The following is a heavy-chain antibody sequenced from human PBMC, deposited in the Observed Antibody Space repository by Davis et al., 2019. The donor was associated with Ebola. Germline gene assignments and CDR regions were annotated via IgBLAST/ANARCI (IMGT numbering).Heavy chain of an antibody. Sequence: MPSETLSLTCAVYGGSFSGYYWSWIRQPPGRGLEWVGSFSYGDNTHYYNPSLRSRVTISVDTSRNQFSLKLSSATAADTAVYYCARPWYSGTYYDAYDIWGQGIMVAVSS. CDR2: FSYGDNTH. CDR3: ARPWYSGTYYDAYDI. J-gene: IGHJ3*02. CDR1: GGSFSGYY. D-gene: IGHD1-26*01. V-gene: IGHV4-34*01.